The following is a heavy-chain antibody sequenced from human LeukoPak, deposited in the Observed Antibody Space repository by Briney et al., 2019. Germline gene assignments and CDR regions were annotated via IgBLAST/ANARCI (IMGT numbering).Heavy chain of an antibody. CDR3: AKDFYYDSSHPTSPLDY. Sequence: GGSLRLSCAASGFTFSSYAMHWVRQAPGKGLEWVAVISYDGSNKYYADSVKGRFTISRDNSKNTLYLQMNSLRAEDTALYYCAKDFYYDSSHPTSPLDYWGQGTLVTVSS. J-gene: IGHJ4*02. V-gene: IGHV3-30-3*01. CDR1: GFTFSSYA. CDR2: ISYDGSNK. D-gene: IGHD3-22*01.